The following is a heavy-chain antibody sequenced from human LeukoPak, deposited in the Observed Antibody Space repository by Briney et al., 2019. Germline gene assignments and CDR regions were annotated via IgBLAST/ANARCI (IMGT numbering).Heavy chain of an antibody. CDR1: GFTFSSYD. V-gene: IGHV3-13*01. Sequence: GGSLRLSCVASGFTFSSYDMHWVRQATGKGLECVSVIGTDGDTYNPGSVKGRFIISRENAKTSLYLQMNSLRAGDAAVYYCARERRRGTMVRYFDLWGRGTLVTVSS. CDR2: IGTDGDT. CDR3: ARERRRGTMVRYFDL. J-gene: IGHJ2*01. D-gene: IGHD4/OR15-4a*01.